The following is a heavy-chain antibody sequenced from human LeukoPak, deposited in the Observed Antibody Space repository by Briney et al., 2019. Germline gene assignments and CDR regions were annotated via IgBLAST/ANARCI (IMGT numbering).Heavy chain of an antibody. D-gene: IGHD3-16*01. CDR2: FCLGRDT. J-gene: IGHJ4*02. V-gene: IGHV4-38-2*02. CDR1: GDSVTNDFF. Sequence: SETLSLTCTVSGDSVTNDFFWGWVRQPPEKELEGIGSFCLGRDTYYRPSLKSRVTISVDTSKNQFSLNLNSVTAADTAVYYCARWASISRQPGGFFDHWGQGTLVTVSS. CDR3: ARWASISRQPGGFFDH.